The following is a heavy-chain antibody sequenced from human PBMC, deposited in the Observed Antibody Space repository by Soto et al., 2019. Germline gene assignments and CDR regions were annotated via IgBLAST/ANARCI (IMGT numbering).Heavy chain of an antibody. Sequence: HEHLMQSGAEVKRPGASLKVSCKASGYSFTGYYIHWVRPAPGQGLEWMGWINPDSGATNYAQNFQGRVTLTSDTSISTASMDLTILTSDDTTVYYCARGDYGTGGYPFPYFDYWGQGTLVIVSS. D-gene: IGHD2-8*02. CDR1: GYSFTGYY. J-gene: IGHJ4*02. CDR3: ARGDYGTGGYPFPYFDY. CDR2: INPDSGAT. V-gene: IGHV1-2*02.